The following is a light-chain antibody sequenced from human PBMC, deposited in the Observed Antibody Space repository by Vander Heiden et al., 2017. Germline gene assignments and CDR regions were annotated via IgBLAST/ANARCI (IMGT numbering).Light chain of an antibody. J-gene: IGKJ5*01. CDR1: QGISSY. CDR3: RQLNSYPIT. CDR2: AAS. Sequence: DIPLTQSPSFLSASVGDRVTITCRASQGISSYLAWYQQKPGKAPKLLIYAASTLQSGVPPRCSGSGSGTEFTLTISSLQPEDFATYYCRQLNSYPITFGQGTRLEIK. V-gene: IGKV1-9*01.